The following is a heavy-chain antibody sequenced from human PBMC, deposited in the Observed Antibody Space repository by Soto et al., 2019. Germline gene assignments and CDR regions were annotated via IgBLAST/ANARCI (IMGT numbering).Heavy chain of an antibody. CDR3: TTLGRPYSDDYVWGSYRIQSLEGGY. D-gene: IGHD3-16*02. CDR2: IKSKTDGGTT. V-gene: IGHV3-15*07. CDR1: GFTFSNAW. Sequence: EVQLVESGGGLVKPGGSLRLSCAASGFTFSNAWMNWVRQAPGKGLEWVGRIKSKTDGGTTDYAAPVKGRFTISRDDSKNTLYLQMNSLKTEDTAVYYCTTLGRPYSDDYVWGSYRIQSLEGGYWGQGTLVTVSS. J-gene: IGHJ4*02.